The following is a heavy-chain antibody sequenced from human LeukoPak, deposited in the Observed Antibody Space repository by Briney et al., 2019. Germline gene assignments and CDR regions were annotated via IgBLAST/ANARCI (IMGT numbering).Heavy chain of an antibody. V-gene: IGHV4-4*07. D-gene: IGHD3-9*01. J-gene: IGHJ5*02. CDR3: ARGSGGRYFDWLFYKGANWFDP. CDR2: IYTSGST. Sequence: SETLSLTCTVSGGSISSYYWSWIRQPAGKGLEWIGRIYTSGSTNYNPSLKSRVTMSVDTSKNQFSLKLSSVTAADTAVYYCARGSGGRYFDWLFYKGANWFDPWGQGTLVTVSS. CDR1: GGSISSYY.